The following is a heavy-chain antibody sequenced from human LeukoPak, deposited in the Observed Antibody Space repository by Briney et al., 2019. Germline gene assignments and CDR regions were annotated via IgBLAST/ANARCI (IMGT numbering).Heavy chain of an antibody. J-gene: IGHJ4*02. CDR3: ARQPGYSSGWYDY. CDR2: ISSSSYT. CDR1: GFTFSDYY. D-gene: IGHD6-19*01. V-gene: IGHV3-11*06. Sequence: GGSLRLSCAASGFTFSDYYMSWIRQAPGKGLEWVSYISSSSYTNYADSVKGRFTISRDNAKNSLYLQMNSLRAEDTAVYYCARQPGYSSGWYDYWGQGTLVTVSS.